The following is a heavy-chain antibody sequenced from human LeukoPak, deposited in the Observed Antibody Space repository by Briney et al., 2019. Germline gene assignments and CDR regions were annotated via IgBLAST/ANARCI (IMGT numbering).Heavy chain of an antibody. CDR2: IYTSGST. Sequence: SETLSLTCTVSGGSISSYYWSWIRQPPGKGLEWIGCIYTSGSTNYNPSLKSRVTISVDTSKNQFSLKLSSVTAADTAVYYCARHTAAGTDWDYYIDVWGKGTTVTVSS. CDR3: ARHTAAGTDWDYYIDV. V-gene: IGHV4-4*09. CDR1: GGSISSYY. D-gene: IGHD6-13*01. J-gene: IGHJ6*03.